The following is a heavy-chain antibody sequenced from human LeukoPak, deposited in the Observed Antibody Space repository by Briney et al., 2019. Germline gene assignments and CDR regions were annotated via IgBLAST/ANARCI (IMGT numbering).Heavy chain of an antibody. CDR2: INPNSGGT. V-gene: IGHV1-2*02. Sequence: GASVKVSCKASGYTFTGYYMHWVRQAPGQGLEWMGWINPNSGGTNCAQKFQGRVTMTRDTSISTAYMELSRLRSDDTAVYYCARGVIVVVRGYYFDYWGQGTLVTVSP. CDR3: ARGVIVVVRGYYFDY. J-gene: IGHJ4*02. D-gene: IGHD3-22*01. CDR1: GYTFTGYY.